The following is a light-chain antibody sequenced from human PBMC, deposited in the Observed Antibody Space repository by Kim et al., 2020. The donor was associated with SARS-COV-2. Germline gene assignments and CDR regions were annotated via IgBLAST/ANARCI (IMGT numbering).Light chain of an antibody. V-gene: IGLV3-1*01. Sequence: VSPGQTASIICSGDKLGEKYAAWYQQKPGQSPVVVIYQGKNRPSGIPERFSGSSSGNTATLTISETQAMDEADYYCQAWDSNTVVFGGGTQLTVL. CDR2: QGK. CDR3: QAWDSNTVV. CDR1: KLGEKY. J-gene: IGLJ2*01.